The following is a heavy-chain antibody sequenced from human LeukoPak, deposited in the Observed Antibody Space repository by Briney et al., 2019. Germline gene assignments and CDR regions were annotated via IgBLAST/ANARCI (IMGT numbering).Heavy chain of an antibody. CDR3: ARRRDSYNFGSFYFDY. J-gene: IGHJ4*02. V-gene: IGHV4-38-2*02. D-gene: IGHD5-24*01. CDR2: IFHTGST. CDR1: GYSISDGNY. Sequence: SETLSLTCTVSGYSISDGNYWGWIRQPPGKGLEWIGSIFHTGSTYDNPSLKSRVTTSVDTSKNQFSLSLNSVTAADTAVYYSARRRDSYNFGSFYFDYWGQGILVTVSS.